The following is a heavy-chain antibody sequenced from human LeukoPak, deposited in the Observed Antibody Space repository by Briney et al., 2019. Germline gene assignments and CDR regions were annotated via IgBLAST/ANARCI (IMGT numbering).Heavy chain of an antibody. CDR2: IIPIFGTA. J-gene: IGHJ5*02. CDR3: ARANMVRGVGLFFDRNWFDP. Sequence: SVKVSCKASGGTFSSYAISWVRQAPGQGLEWMGGIIPIFGTANYAQKFQGRVTMTRDTSISTAYMELSRLRSDDTAVYYCARANMVRGVGLFFDRNWFDPWGQGTLVTVSS. CDR1: GGTFSSYA. D-gene: IGHD3-10*01. V-gene: IGHV1-69*05.